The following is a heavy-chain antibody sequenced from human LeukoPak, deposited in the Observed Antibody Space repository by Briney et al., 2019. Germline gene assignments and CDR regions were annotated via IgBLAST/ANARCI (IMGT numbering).Heavy chain of an antibody. CDR1: GYTFSDYY. Sequence: ASVKVSCTTSGYTFSDYYIHWVRQAPGQGLEWMGWIDPNSGGTNYAQKFQGRVTMTRDTSIRTAYMELSSLKSDDTAVYYCTRDAAAAQCGYWGQGTLVTVSS. J-gene: IGHJ4*02. D-gene: IGHD2-21*01. V-gene: IGHV1-2*02. CDR3: TRDAAAAQCGY. CDR2: IDPNSGGT.